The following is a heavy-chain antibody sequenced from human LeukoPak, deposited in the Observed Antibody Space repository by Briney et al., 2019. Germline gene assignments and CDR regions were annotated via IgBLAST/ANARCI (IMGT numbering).Heavy chain of an antibody. CDR1: GYSIGSGYY. D-gene: IGHD5-12*01. CDR3: ARGRVGGYDGSPSYMDV. J-gene: IGHJ6*03. Sequence: PSETLSLTCTVSGYSIGSGYYWGWIRQPPGEGLEWIGSIYHSGSTYYNPSLKSRVTISVDTSKNQFSLKLSSVTAADTAVYYCARGRVGGYDGSPSYMDVWGKGTTVTVSS. V-gene: IGHV4-38-2*02. CDR2: IYHSGST.